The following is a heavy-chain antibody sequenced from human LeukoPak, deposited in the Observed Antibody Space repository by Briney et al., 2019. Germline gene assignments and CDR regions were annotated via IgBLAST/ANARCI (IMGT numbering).Heavy chain of an antibody. D-gene: IGHD2-21*01. CDR1: GFTLSNYA. V-gene: IGHV3-23*01. Sequence: GGSLRPSCNASGFTLSNYAMTWVRQGPRKGLEWVSAISVTGNTYHAESLKGRFTISRDNSKDTLYLQMRSLRAEDAGVYYCAKAPVTTCLGAYCYPFDLWGQGTQVTVSS. CDR2: ISVTGNT. CDR3: AKAPVTTCLGAYCYPFDL. J-gene: IGHJ4*02.